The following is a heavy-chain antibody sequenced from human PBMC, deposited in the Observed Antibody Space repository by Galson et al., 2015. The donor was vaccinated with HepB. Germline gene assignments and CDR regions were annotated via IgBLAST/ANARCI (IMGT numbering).Heavy chain of an antibody. CDR3: ATRGYDILTGSGTAAGRFDY. Sequence: SLRLSCAASGFTFSSYAMHWVRQAPGKGLEWVAVISYDGSNKYYADSVKGRFTISRDNSKNTLYLQMNSLRAEDTAVYYCATRGYDILTGSGTAAGRFDYWGQGTLVTVSS. D-gene: IGHD3-9*01. J-gene: IGHJ4*02. V-gene: IGHV3-30*04. CDR2: ISYDGSNK. CDR1: GFTFSSYA.